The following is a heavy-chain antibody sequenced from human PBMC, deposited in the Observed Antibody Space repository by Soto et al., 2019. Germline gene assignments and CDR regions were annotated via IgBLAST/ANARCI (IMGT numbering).Heavy chain of an antibody. V-gene: IGHV4-39*07. CDR1: DASITSPSYY. D-gene: IGHD3-3*02. CDR3: ARLGAFYQSLDP. J-gene: IGHJ5*02. CDR2: FYYAGNT. Sequence: PSETPSLTCSVSDASITSPSYYWAWIRQPPGEGLEWIGTFYYAGNTNYKSSLKSRLTISVNASKSQVSLRLDSVTAADTAVYYCARLGAFYQSLDPWGPGTLVTVSS.